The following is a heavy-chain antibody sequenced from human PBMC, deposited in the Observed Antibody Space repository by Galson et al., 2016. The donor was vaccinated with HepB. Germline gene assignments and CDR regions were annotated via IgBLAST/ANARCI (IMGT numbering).Heavy chain of an antibody. V-gene: IGHV3-11*06. D-gene: IGHD5-18*01. Sequence: SLRLSCAASGFTFSDYYMSWIRQAPGKGLEWVSYIISSGSYTNYADSVKGRFTISRDNAKNSLYLQMNNLRVEDTGVYYCARDGGGTTSYGMDAWGQGTLVTVSS. CDR2: IISSGSYT. J-gene: IGHJ5*02. CDR1: GFTFSDYY. CDR3: ARDGGGTTSYGMDA.